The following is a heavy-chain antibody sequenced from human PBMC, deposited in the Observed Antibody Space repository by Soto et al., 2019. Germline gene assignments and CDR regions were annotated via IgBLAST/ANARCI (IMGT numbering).Heavy chain of an antibody. V-gene: IGHV5-51*01. J-gene: IGHJ3*02. D-gene: IGHD3-22*01. Sequence: VQSLKISCTGSGYSFTRYWIGSVRQMPGKGLEWMGIIYPGDSDTRYSPSFQGQVTISADKSISTAYLQWSSLKASDTAMYYCARHQADYYDSSGHAFDIWGQGTMVTVSS. CDR1: GYSFTRYW. CDR3: ARHQADYYDSSGHAFDI. CDR2: IYPGDSDT.